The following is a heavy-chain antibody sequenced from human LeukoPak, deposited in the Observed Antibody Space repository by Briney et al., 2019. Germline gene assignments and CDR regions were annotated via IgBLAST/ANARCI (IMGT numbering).Heavy chain of an antibody. CDR1: GLTFSDYS. V-gene: IGHV3-23*01. CDR3: AKDRIPASGWESDS. Sequence: GGSLRLSCAVSGLTFSDYSMTWVRQAPGKGLFWVSGISAGDGSTYYADSVKGRFTISRDNSKNTLYLQMNSLRAEDTALYYCAKDRIPASGWESDSWGQGTLVTVSS. J-gene: IGHJ4*02. CDR2: ISAGDGST. D-gene: IGHD3-22*01.